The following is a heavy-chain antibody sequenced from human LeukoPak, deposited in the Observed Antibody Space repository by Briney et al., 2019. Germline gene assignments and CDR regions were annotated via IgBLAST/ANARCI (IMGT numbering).Heavy chain of an antibody. CDR2: INPNSGVT. Sequence: ASVPVSCKASGYTFTGYYLHWVRQAPGQGLEWMGWINPNSGVTNYAQNFQGRVTMTRDTSISTGYMELSRLRSDDTALYYCARGVAGIDYWGERWLVSVSS. CDR3: ARGVAGIDY. V-gene: IGHV1-2*02. J-gene: IGHJ4*02. CDR1: GYTFTGYY. D-gene: IGHD6-19*01.